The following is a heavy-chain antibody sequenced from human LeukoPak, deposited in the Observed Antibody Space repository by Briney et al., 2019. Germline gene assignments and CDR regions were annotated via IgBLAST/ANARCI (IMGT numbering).Heavy chain of an antibody. Sequence: GESLKISCQGSGYSFPTYWIGWVRQMPGEGLALMGIIYPDDSATRYSPSFQGQVTISADRSISTAFLQWSSLKASDTAMYYCAREEGVCSGGTCYSRAFEIWGQGTRVTVSS. J-gene: IGHJ3*02. CDR1: GYSFPTYW. V-gene: IGHV5-51*01. CDR2: IYPDDSAT. CDR3: AREEGVCSGGTCYSRAFEI. D-gene: IGHD2-15*01.